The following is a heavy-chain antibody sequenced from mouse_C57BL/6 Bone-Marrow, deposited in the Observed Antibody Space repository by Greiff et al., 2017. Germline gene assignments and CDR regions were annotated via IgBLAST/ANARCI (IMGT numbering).Heavy chain of an antibody. CDR2: ISSGSSTI. CDR3: AMQSVYYYGSSLYAMDY. V-gene: IGHV5-17*01. D-gene: IGHD1-1*01. J-gene: IGHJ4*01. CDR1: GFTFSDYG. Sequence: DVKLVESGGGLVKPGGSLKLSCAASGFTFSDYGLHWVRQAPEKGLEWVAYISSGSSTIYYADTVKGRFTISRDNAKNPRFLQMTSLRSEDTAMYYCAMQSVYYYGSSLYAMDYWGQGTSVTVSS.